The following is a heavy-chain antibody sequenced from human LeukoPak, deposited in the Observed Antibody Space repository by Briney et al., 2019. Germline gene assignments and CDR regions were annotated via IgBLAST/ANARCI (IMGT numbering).Heavy chain of an antibody. CDR2: INHSGST. Sequence: PSETLSLTCAVYGGSFSGYYWSWIRQPPGKGLEWIGEINHSGSTNYNPSLKSRVTISVDTSKNQFSLKLSSVTAADTAVYYCARGNPSTAYYGMDVWGRGTTVTVSS. D-gene: IGHD4-17*01. J-gene: IGHJ6*02. CDR3: ARGNPSTAYYGMDV. V-gene: IGHV4-34*01. CDR1: GGSFSGYY.